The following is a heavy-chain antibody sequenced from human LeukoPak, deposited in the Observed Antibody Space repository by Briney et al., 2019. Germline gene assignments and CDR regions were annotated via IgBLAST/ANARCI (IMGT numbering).Heavy chain of an antibody. CDR2: ISHDGSNN. D-gene: IGHD3-10*01. V-gene: IGHV3-30*03. CDR3: ARDLRSFGLQAPYYFDY. CDR1: GFTFSNYG. Sequence: GGSLRLSCAASGFTFSNYGMHWVRQAPGKGLEWVVVISHDGSNNNYADSVKGRFTISRDNSKNTLYLQMNSLRPEDTAVYYCARDLRSFGLQAPYYFDYWGQGTLVTVSS. J-gene: IGHJ4*02.